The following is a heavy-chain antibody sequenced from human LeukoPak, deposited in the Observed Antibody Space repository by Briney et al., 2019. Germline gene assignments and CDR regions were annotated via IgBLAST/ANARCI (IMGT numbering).Heavy chain of an antibody. D-gene: IGHD3-22*01. CDR2: ISWDGGST. CDR3: ARGEDSSGYWYNWLDP. Sequence: PGGSLRLSCAASGFTFDDYTMHWVRQAPGKGLEWVSLISWDGGSTYYADSVKGRFTISRDNSKNSLYLQMNSLRTEDTALYYCARGEDSSGYWYNWLDPWGQGTLVTVSS. CDR1: GFTFDDYT. V-gene: IGHV3-43*01. J-gene: IGHJ5*02.